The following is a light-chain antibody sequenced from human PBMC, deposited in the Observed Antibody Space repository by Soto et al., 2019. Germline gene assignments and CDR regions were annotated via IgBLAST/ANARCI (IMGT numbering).Light chain of an antibody. V-gene: IGLV1-51*01. CDR2: DNN. CDR3: GTWDSSLSAGV. CDR1: SSNIGKNY. Sequence: QSVLTQPPSVSAAPGQKVTISCSGSSSNIGKNYISWYQQLPGTAPKLLIYDNNKRPSGTPDRFSGSKSGTSATLGIAGLQTGDEAHYYCGTWDSSLSAGVFGGGTKLTVL. J-gene: IGLJ2*01.